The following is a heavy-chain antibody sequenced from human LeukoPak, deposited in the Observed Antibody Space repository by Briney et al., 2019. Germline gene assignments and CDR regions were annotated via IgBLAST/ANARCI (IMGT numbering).Heavy chain of an antibody. J-gene: IGHJ4*02. CDR3: ARGLNYFPIDY. CDR2: IYSGGST. D-gene: IGHD2/OR15-2a*01. V-gene: IGHV3-53*01. CDR1: GFTVSSNY. Sequence: GGSLRLSCAASGFTVSSNYMSWVRQAPGKGLEWVSVIYSGGSTYYADSVKGRFTISRDNSKNTLYLQMNSLRAEDTAVYYCARGLNYFPIDYWGQGTLVAVSS.